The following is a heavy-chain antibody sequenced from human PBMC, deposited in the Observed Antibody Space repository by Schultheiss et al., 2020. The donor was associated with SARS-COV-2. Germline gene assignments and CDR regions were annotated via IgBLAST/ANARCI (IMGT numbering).Heavy chain of an antibody. D-gene: IGHD3-22*01. CDR3: AILRADYYDSSGYPYDY. CDR1: GFTFSSYE. V-gene: IGHV3-48*03. Sequence: GESLKISCAASGFTFSSYEMNWVRQAPGKGLEWVSYISSCGSTIYYADSVKGRFTISRDNSKNTLYLQMNSLRAEDTAVYYCAILRADYYDSSGYPYDYWGQGTLVTVSS. J-gene: IGHJ4*02. CDR2: ISSCGSTI.